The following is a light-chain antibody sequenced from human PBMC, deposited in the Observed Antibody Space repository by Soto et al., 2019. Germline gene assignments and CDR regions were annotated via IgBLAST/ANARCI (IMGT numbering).Light chain of an antibody. CDR3: QQSYCSPFT. J-gene: IGKJ5*01. CDR2: GAS. Sequence: DIQMTQSPSSLAASVGDRGTIPSRASQDMGNFFNWYQQKPGKAPQLLIYGASSLQSGIPSRFSGSGSETDFTLAISSLQPEDFASYYCQQSYCSPFTVGQGTRLDIK. CDR1: QDMGNF. V-gene: IGKV1-39*01.